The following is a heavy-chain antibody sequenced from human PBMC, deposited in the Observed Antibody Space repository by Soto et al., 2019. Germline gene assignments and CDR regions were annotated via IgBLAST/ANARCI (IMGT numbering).Heavy chain of an antibody. J-gene: IGHJ5*02. Sequence: ASVKVSCKASGYTFTSYDINWVRQATGQGLEWMGWMNPNSGNTGYAQKFQGRVTMTRNTSISTAYMELSSLRSEDTAVYYCARRATTVTTDWFDPWGQGTLVTVSS. CDR2: MNPNSGNT. CDR1: GYTFTSYD. V-gene: IGHV1-8*01. D-gene: IGHD4-17*01. CDR3: ARRATTVTTDWFDP.